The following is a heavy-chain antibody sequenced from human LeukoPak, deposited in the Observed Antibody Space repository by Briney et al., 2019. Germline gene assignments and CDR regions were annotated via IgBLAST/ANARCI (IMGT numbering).Heavy chain of an antibody. D-gene: IGHD1-20*01. CDR3: AKDSARLGPLTSIDY. CDR1: GFTVSSNY. Sequence: GGSLRLSCAASGFTVSSNYMSWVRQAPGKGLEWVSAISGSGGSTYYADSVKGRFTISRDNSKNTLYLQMNSLRAEDTAVYYCAKDSARLGPLTSIDYWGQGTLVTVSS. J-gene: IGHJ4*02. CDR2: ISGSGGST. V-gene: IGHV3-23*01.